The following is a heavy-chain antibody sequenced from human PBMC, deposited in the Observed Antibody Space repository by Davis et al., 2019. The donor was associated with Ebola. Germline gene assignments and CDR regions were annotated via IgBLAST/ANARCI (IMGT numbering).Heavy chain of an antibody. CDR3: AREPRQLDYFDY. Sequence: SETLSLTCAVYGGFFSGYYWSWIRQPPGKGLEWIGEINHSGSTNYNPSLKSRVTISVDKSKNQFSLKLSSVTAADTAVYYCAREPRQLDYFDYWGQGTLVTVSS. CDR1: GGFFSGYY. CDR2: INHSGST. V-gene: IGHV4-34*01. D-gene: IGHD6-13*01. J-gene: IGHJ4*02.